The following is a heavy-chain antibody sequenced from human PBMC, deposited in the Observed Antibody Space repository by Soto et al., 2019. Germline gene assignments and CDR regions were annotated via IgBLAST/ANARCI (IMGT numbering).Heavy chain of an antibody. D-gene: IGHD2-15*01. V-gene: IGHV1-18*01. J-gene: IGHJ6*03. Sequence: SVKVSCKASGYTFTSYGITCVRQAPGQGLEWMGWINAYNGDTNYAEKIQARVTMTTDTSTSTAYMELRSLRSDDTAVYYCTRDHRKNVVMVPAAYYYYYMDVWGKGTTVTVSS. CDR1: GYTFTSYG. CDR3: TRDHRKNVVMVPAAYYYYYMDV. CDR2: INAYNGDT.